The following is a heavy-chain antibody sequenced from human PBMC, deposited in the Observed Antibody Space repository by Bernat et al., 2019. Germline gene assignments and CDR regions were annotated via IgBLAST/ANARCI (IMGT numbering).Heavy chain of an antibody. CDR1: GFTFSSYA. Sequence: EVQLVESGGGLVQPGGSLRLSCAASGFTFSSYAMSWVCQAPGKGLEWVSAISGSGGSTYYADSVKGRFTISRDNSKNTLYLQMNSLRAEDTAVYYCAKDHYSSSWYRTYYFDYWGQGTLVTVSS. J-gene: IGHJ4*02. V-gene: IGHV3-23*04. CDR2: ISGSGGST. CDR3: AKDHYSSSWYRTYYFDY. D-gene: IGHD6-13*01.